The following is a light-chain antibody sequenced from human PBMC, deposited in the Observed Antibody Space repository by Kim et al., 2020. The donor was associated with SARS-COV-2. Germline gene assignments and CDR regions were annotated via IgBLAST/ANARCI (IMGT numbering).Light chain of an antibody. J-gene: IGKJ4*01. CDR1: QSVSSY. Sequence: FPGESAPLSCRASQSVSSYLAWYQQKPGQAPRLLIYDASNRATGIPARFSGSGSGTDFTLTISSLEPEDFAVYYCQQRSNWPPLTFGGGTKVDIK. CDR2: DAS. V-gene: IGKV3-11*01. CDR3: QQRSNWPPLT.